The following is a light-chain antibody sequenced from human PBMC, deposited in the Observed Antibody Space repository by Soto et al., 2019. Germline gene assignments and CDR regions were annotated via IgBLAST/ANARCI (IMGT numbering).Light chain of an antibody. CDR1: QSVGNS. V-gene: IGKV3-15*01. Sequence: DIVMTQSPPTLPVSPGERASLSCRASQSVGNSVAWYQQKAGQGPTLLIFNSSARASGIPTRFSGSGSGSEFFLTISSLQSEDSALYFCQQYEKWWSFGQGTKVQI. J-gene: IGKJ1*01. CDR2: NSS. CDR3: QQYEKWWS.